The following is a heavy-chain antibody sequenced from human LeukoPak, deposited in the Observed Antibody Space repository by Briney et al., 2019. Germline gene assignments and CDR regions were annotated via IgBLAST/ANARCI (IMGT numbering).Heavy chain of an antibody. J-gene: IGHJ3*02. Sequence: PSETLSLTCTVSGGSISSYYWSWIRQPPGKGLEWIGYIYYSGSTNYNPPLKSRVTISVDTSKNQFSLKLSSVTAADTAVYYCARSTRYYDSSGYYRVDAFDIWGQGTMVTVSS. CDR3: ARSTRYYDSSGYYRVDAFDI. D-gene: IGHD3-22*01. CDR2: IYYSGST. V-gene: IGHV4-59*01. CDR1: GGSISSYY.